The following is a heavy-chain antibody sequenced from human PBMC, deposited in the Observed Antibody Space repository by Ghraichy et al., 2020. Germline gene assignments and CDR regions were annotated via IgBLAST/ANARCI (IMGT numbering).Heavy chain of an antibody. D-gene: IGHD5-18*01. CDR3: ARERGYSYGFYREAFDI. J-gene: IGHJ3*02. CDR2: INSDGSST. V-gene: IGHV3-74*01. CDR1: GFTFSSYW. Sequence: GGSLRLSCAASGFTFSSYWMHWVRQAPGKGLVWVSRINSDGSSTSYADSVKGRFTISRDNAKNTLYLQMNSLRAEDTAVYYCARERGYSYGFYREAFDIWGQGTMVTVSS.